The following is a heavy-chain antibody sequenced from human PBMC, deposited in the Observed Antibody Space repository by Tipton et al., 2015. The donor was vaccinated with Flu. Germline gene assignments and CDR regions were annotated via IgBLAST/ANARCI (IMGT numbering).Heavy chain of an antibody. Sequence: QSGPEVKKPGSSVKVSCKASGGTFSSYAISWVRQAPGQGLEWMGWISAYNGNTNYAQKLQGRVTMTTDTSTSTAYMELRSLRSDDTAVYYCARGSGWYPNWYFDLWGRGTLVTVSS. J-gene: IGHJ2*01. D-gene: IGHD6-19*01. CDR2: ISAYNGNT. V-gene: IGHV1-18*04. CDR3: ARGSGWYPNWYFDL. CDR1: GGTFSSYA.